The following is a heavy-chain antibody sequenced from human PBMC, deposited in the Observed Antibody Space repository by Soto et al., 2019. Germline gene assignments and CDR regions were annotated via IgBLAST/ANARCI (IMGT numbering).Heavy chain of an antibody. J-gene: IGHJ5*02. CDR2: ISEGGST. Sequence: DVQVLESGGGLVRPGGSLRLSCAASGFTFSDYAMSWVRQGPEKGPEWVSSISEGGSTWYADSVKGRFTTSRDNSKSSLYLQMNGLRAEDTAVYYCAKLPSYPTAWGQGTLVTVSS. CDR1: GFTFSDYA. CDR3: AKLPSYPTA. V-gene: IGHV3-23*01. D-gene: IGHD3-10*01.